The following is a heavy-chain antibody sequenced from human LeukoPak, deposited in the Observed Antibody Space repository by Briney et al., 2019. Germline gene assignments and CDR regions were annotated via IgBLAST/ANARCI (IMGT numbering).Heavy chain of an antibody. J-gene: IGHJ6*03. D-gene: IGHD3-22*01. CDR1: GYTFTSYG. Sequence: ASVKVSCKASGYTFTSYGISWVRQVPGQGLEWMGWISAYNGNTNYAQKLQGRVTMTTDTSTSTAYMELRSLRSDDTAVYYCARGGTYYYDSSGYLPPKYYYYMDVWGKGTTVTISS. CDR2: ISAYNGNT. CDR3: ARGGTYYYDSSGYLPPKYYYYMDV. V-gene: IGHV1-18*01.